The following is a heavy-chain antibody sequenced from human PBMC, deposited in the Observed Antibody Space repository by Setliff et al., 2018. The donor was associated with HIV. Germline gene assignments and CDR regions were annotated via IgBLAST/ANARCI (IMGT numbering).Heavy chain of an antibody. CDR1: GYSFTRYD. Sequence: ASVKVSCKASGYSFTRYDVTWVRQAPGQGLEWMGGISGHNGDTKYPLKFQGRVTMTTDTSTNTAYMELRSLTSDDTAVYYCARDGFRAGYSSGWSDYWGQGTLVTVSS. V-gene: IGHV1-18*01. CDR3: ARDGFRAGYSSGWSDY. CDR2: ISGHNGDT. J-gene: IGHJ4*02. D-gene: IGHD6-19*01.